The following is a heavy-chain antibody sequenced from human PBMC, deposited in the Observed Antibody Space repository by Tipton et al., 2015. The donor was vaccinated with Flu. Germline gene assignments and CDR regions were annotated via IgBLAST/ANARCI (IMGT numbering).Heavy chain of an antibody. CDR2: IYTSGST. CDR1: GGSISSYY. D-gene: IGHD5-18*01. J-gene: IGHJ5*02. V-gene: IGHV4-4*07. CDR3: ARGRGYSYGFAGTNWFDP. Sequence: TLSLTCTVSGGSISSYYWSWIRQPAGKGLEWIGRIYTSGSTNYNPSLKSRVTISVDTSKNQFSLKLSSVTAADTAVYYCARGRGYSYGFAGTNWFDPWGQGTLVTVSS.